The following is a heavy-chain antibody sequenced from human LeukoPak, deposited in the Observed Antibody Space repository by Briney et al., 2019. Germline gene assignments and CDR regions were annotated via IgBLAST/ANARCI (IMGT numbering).Heavy chain of an antibody. CDR1: GFTFSNYW. D-gene: IGHD1-26*01. CDR2: INEDGSTT. V-gene: IGHV3-74*01. Sequence: GESLRLSCAASGFTFSNYWMHWVRQAPGKGLVWVSRINEDGSTTNYADSVKGRFTISRDNAKNTLYLQMNSLRAEDTAVYYCVRDLGGRSGHWGQGTLVTVSS. CDR3: VRDLGGRSGH. J-gene: IGHJ4*02.